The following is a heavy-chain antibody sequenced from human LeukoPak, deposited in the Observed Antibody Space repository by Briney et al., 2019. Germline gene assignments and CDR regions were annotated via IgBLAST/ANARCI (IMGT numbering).Heavy chain of an antibody. D-gene: IGHD6-6*01. Sequence: PPESRSLTCILAGGSTSSYYWRWIRPPPGGGLGRGGYVFYGGSTNYNRSPKSRATISVDTSKNQLSIKLSAVTAADTAVYYCARDRGGSSGHWGQGTLVTVSS. CDR2: VFYGGST. V-gene: IGHV4-59*01. J-gene: IGHJ4*02. CDR1: GGSTSSYY. CDR3: ARDRGGSSGH.